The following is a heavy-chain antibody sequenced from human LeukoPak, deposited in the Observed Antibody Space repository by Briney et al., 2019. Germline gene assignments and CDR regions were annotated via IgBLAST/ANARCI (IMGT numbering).Heavy chain of an antibody. CDR1: GYTFTSYY. J-gene: IGHJ6*02. Sequence: SVKVSCKASGYTFTSYYMHWVPQAPGQGLEWMGIINPRGGNTRYAQKLQGRVTMTRDPSTSTVDIELSSLRSEDTAVYYCGRGAGYSSSWYNWGDYCYCMDVWGQGTTVTVSS. CDR3: GRGAGYSSSWYNWGDYCYCMDV. D-gene: IGHD6-13*01. CDR2: INPRGGNT. V-gene: IGHV1-46*01.